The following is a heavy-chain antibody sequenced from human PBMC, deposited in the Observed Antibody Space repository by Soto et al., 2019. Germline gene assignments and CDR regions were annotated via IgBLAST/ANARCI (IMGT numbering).Heavy chain of an antibody. CDR3: ARELRGGPWGSSSPYYYYGMDV. V-gene: IGHV3-53*01. CDR2: IYGGGST. J-gene: IGHJ6*02. CDR1: GFPVSSTY. Sequence: EVQLVESGGGLIQPGGSWRPSCQPPGFPVSSTYMGWAGQPQGRGLEGVPVIYGGGSTYYADSVKGRFTISRDNSKNTLYLQMNSLRAEDTAVYYCARELRGGPWGSSSPYYYYGMDVWGQGTTVTVSS. D-gene: IGHD6-6*01.